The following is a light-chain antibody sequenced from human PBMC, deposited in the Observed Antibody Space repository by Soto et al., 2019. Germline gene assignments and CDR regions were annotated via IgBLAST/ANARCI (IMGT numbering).Light chain of an antibody. J-gene: IGKJ4*01. Sequence: EIVLTQSPGTLSLSPGERATLSCRASQSVSSNNLAWYQQRPGQAPRVVIYGASTRATGIPERFSGSGSGTDFTLTISRLEPEDFATYYCQQLNSYPLTFGGGTKVEIK. CDR1: QSVSSNN. CDR3: QQLNSYPLT. V-gene: IGKV3-20*01. CDR2: GAS.